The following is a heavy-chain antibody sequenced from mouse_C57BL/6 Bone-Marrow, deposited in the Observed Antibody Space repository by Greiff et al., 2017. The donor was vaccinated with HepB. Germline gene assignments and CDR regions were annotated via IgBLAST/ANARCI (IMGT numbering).Heavy chain of an antibody. CDR2: IDPETGGT. J-gene: IGHJ2*01. CDR3: ARSDPFDY. Sequence: LVESGAELVRPGASVTLSCKASGYTFTDYEMHWVKQTPVHGLEWIGAIDPETGGTAYNQKFKGKAILTADKSSSTAYMELRSLTSEDTAIYYCARSDPFDYWGQGTTLTVSS. CDR1: GYTFTDYE. V-gene: IGHV1-15*01.